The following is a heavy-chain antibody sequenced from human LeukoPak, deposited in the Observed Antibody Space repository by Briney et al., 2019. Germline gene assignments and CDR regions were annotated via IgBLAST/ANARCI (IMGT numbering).Heavy chain of an antibody. CDR3: AKEFIAGDGHVDCDS. D-gene: IGHD5-24*01. J-gene: IGHJ4*02. Sequence: GGSLRLSCAASGFTISTYAMTWVRQAPGRGLEWVSSITSSGATTYYADSVKGRFTISRDISKNTLYLQMNSLTAEDSAVYYCAKEFIAGDGHVDCDSWGQGTLVTVSS. V-gene: IGHV3-23*01. CDR1: GFTISTYA. CDR2: ITSSGATT.